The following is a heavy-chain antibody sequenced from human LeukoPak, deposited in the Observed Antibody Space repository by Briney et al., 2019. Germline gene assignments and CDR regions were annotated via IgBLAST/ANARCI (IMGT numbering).Heavy chain of an antibody. J-gene: IGHJ4*02. CDR1: GYTFTSYG. D-gene: IGHD3-10*01. CDR3: AREYYGSGSYYAPVTDY. CDR2: ISAYNGNT. Sequence: GASVKVSCKASGYTFTSYGISWVRRAPGQGLEWMGWISAYNGNTNYAQKLQGRVTMTTDTSTSTAYMELRSLRSDDTAVYYCAREYYGSGSYYAPVTDYWGQGTLVTVSS. V-gene: IGHV1-18*01.